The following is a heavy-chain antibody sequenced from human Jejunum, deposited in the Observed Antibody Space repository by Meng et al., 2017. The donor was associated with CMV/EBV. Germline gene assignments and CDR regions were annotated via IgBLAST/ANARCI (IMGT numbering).Heavy chain of an antibody. Sequence: VQLEESCPGLVKSAETLSLTCFVSAGSISGYYWSWIRQPAGKGLEWIGRIYTSGSTNYNPSLKSRLTMSVDLSNNQISLKLRSVTAADTAVYYCARESGSYYWFDPWGQGTLVTVSS. CDR1: AGSISGYY. D-gene: IGHD1-26*01. CDR2: IYTSGST. V-gene: IGHV4-4*07. J-gene: IGHJ5*02. CDR3: ARESGSYYWFDP.